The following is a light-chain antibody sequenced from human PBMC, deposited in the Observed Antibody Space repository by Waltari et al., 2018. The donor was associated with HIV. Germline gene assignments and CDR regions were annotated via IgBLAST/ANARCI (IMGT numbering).Light chain of an antibody. CDR2: AVS. Sequence: QSAMTQHASVSGSPGQSLTTSCTRTTRDVGGYSSVSWYPQPPGQAPKLMIYAVSNRPSGVSNRFSGSKSGNTASLTISGLQAEDEADYYCSSYTSSSTYVFGTGTKVTVL. J-gene: IGLJ1*01. CDR1: TRDVGGYSS. V-gene: IGLV2-14*03. CDR3: SSYTSSSTYV.